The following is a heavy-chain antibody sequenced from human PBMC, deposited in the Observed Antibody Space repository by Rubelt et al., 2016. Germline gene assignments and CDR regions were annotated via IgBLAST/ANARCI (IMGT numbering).Heavy chain of an antibody. CDR2: IYYSGST. V-gene: IGHV4-39*01. CDR1: GSISSSSYY. Sequence: GSISSSSYYWGWIRQPPGKGLEWIGRIYYSGSTYYNPSLKSRVTISVDTSKNQFSLKLSSVTAADTAVYYCARQSRGAGSSLGVGWGYYYYMDVWGKGPRSPSP. CDR3: ARQSRGAGSSLGVGWGYYYYMDV. D-gene: IGHD3-10*01. J-gene: IGHJ6*03.